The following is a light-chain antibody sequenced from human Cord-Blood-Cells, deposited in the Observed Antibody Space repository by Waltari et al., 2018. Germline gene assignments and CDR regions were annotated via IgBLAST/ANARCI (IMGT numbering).Light chain of an antibody. CDR3: SSYTSSSTLWV. V-gene: IGLV2-14*01. Sequence: QSALTQPASVSGSPGQSITISCTGTSSDVGGYNYVSWYQQHPGKAPKLMIYDVSKRPSGFSNRFSGSKSGNMASLTISGLQAEDEADYYCSSYTSSSTLWVFGGGTKLTVL. J-gene: IGLJ3*02. CDR2: DVS. CDR1: SSDVGGYNY.